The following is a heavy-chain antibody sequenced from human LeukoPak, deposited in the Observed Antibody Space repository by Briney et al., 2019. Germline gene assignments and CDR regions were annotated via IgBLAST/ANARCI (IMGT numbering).Heavy chain of an antibody. CDR1: GFTFDDYA. J-gene: IGHJ4*02. Sequence: PGGSLRLSCAASGFTFDDYAMHWVRQAPGKGLEWVSGISWNSGSIGYADSVKGRFTISRDNAKNSLYPQMNSLRAEDTALYYCAKDISYSSSWYYFDYWGQGTLVTVSS. D-gene: IGHD6-13*01. V-gene: IGHV3-9*01. CDR3: AKDISYSSSWYYFDY. CDR2: ISWNSGSI.